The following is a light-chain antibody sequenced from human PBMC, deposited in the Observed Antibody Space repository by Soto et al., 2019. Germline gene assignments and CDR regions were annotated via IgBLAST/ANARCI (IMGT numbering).Light chain of an antibody. CDR2: GAS. Sequence: MTQSPSTLSASVGDRVTITCRASQSISSNLAWYQQKPGQAPRLLIYGASTRAPGIPARFSGSGSGTEFTLTISSLQSEDFAVYYCQQYNNWPPWTFGQGTKVDIK. CDR3: QQYNNWPPWT. V-gene: IGKV3-15*01. J-gene: IGKJ1*01. CDR1: QSISSN.